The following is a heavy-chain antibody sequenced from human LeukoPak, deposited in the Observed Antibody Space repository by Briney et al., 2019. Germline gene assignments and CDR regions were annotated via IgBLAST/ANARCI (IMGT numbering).Heavy chain of an antibody. CDR1: GGSFSGYY. CDR2: INHSGST. Sequence: SETLSLTCAVYGGSFSGYYWSWIRQPPGKGLEWIGEINHSGSTNYNPSLKSRVTISVDMSKNQFSLKLSSVTAADTAVYYCARDTYYYDSSGYYSTGWFDPWGQGTLVTVSS. D-gene: IGHD3-22*01. CDR3: ARDTYYYDSSGYYSTGWFDP. J-gene: IGHJ5*02. V-gene: IGHV4-34*01.